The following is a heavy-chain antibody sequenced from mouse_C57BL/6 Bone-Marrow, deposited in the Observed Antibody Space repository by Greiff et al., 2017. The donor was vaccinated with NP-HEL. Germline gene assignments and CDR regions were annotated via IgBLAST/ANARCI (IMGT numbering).Heavy chain of an antibody. CDR2: IRSKSNNYAT. V-gene: IGHV10-1*01. CDR1: GFSFNTYA. Sequence: EVMLVESGGGLVQPKGSLKLSCAASGFSFNTYAMNWVRQAPGQGLEWVARIRSKSNNYATYYADSVKDRFTISRDDSDSMLYLQMNNLTTEDTAMYYCVRHEDYGSGYWYFDVWGTGTTVTVSS. CDR3: VRHEDYGSGYWYFDV. D-gene: IGHD1-1*01. J-gene: IGHJ1*03.